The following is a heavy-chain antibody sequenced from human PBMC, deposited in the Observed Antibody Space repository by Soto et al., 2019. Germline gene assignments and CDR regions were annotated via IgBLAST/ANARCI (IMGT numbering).Heavy chain of an antibody. CDR3: ARGHHSMDV. V-gene: IGHV3-11*06. J-gene: IGHJ6*02. CDR2: INPSGTYT. Sequence: QVQLVESGGGLVKPGGSLRLSCAASGFTFSDHYMTWIRQAPGKGLEWISYINPSGTYTHYTDSVKGRFTISRDNAENSLYLQMNSLRVEDTALYYCARGHHSMDVWGQGATVTVSS. CDR1: GFTFSDHY.